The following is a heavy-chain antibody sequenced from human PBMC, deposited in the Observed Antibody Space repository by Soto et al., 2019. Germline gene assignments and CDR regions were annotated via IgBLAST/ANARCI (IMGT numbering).Heavy chain of an antibody. V-gene: IGHV1-18*01. D-gene: IGHD1-1*01. CDR2: ISGYNGNT. J-gene: IGHJ4*02. CDR1: GYTFTNYG. CDR3: ATGLKAGTTVPYY. Sequence: ASVKVSCKASGYTFTNYGISWVRQAPGQGLEWMGSISGYNGNTNYAQKLQGRVTMTTDTSTSTAYMELSSLRSEDTAVYYCATGLKAGTTVPYYWGQGTLVTVSS.